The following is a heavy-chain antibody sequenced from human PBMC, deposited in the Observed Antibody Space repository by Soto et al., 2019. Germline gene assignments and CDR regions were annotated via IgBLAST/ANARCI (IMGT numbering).Heavy chain of an antibody. CDR1: GDSISTFY. J-gene: IGHJ4*02. V-gene: IGHV4-59*01. D-gene: IGHD3-22*01. CDR3: ARGRTVRNYADDSSDYFYFFDY. Sequence: PSETLSLTCTVSGDSISTFYWGWMRQSPGKELEWIGYVYYTGSTNYNPSLKSRVTISVDRSKNQFSLKLTSANAADTAVYYCARGRTVRNYADDSSDYFYFFDYWGQGTQVTAPQ. CDR2: VYYTGST.